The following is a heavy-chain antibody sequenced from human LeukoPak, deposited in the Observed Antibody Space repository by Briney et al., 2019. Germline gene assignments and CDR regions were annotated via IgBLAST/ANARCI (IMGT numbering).Heavy chain of an antibody. CDR2: VNRDGSET. V-gene: IGHV3-7*03. J-gene: IGHJ4*02. CDR3: AKDFTGGSYYRFDY. D-gene: IGHD1-26*01. Sequence: GGSLRLSCAASGFALSSHWMTWVRQVPGRGPEWVANVNRDGSETYYLDSVKGRFTISKDNAKNSLYLQMNSLRAEDTALYYCAKDFTGGSYYRFDYWGQGTLVTVSS. CDR1: GFALSSHW.